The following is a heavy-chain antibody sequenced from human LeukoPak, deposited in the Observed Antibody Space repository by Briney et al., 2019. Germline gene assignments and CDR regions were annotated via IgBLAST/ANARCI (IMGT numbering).Heavy chain of an antibody. CDR2: IGFSDRAV. Sequence: GGSLRLSRAASGFTFNSYEMNWVRQAPGKGLEWLSWIGFSDRAVYYADSVKGRFTISRDDAENSLYLQMNSLSVDDTAVYYCARESTSSGGDCSIDYWGQGTLVAVSS. CDR1: GFTFNSYE. V-gene: IGHV3-48*03. CDR3: ARESTSSGGDCSIDY. J-gene: IGHJ4*02. D-gene: IGHD2-21*02.